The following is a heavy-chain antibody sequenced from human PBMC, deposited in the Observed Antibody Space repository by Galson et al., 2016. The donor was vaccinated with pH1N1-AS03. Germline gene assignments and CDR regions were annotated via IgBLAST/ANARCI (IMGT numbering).Heavy chain of an antibody. Sequence: PALVKPTQTLTLTCTISGFSLTTSGMCVNWIRQPPGKALEWLARIDWDDDKYFRTPLRTRLTISRDTSKNQVVLKMTNMGPLDTGTYYCARGVRPYYYAMDVWGQGTTFTVSS. CDR3: ARGVRPYYYAMDV. J-gene: IGHJ6*02. CDR1: GFSLTTSGMC. V-gene: IGHV2-70*11. CDR2: IDWDDDK.